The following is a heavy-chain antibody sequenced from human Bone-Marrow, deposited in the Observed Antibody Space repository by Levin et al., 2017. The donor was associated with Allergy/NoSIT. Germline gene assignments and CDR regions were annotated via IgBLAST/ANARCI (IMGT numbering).Heavy chain of an antibody. CDR1: GYTFTSYD. Sequence: ASVKVSCKASGYTFTSYDINWVRQATGQGLEWMGWMNPNSGNTGYAQKFQGRVTMTRNTSISTAYMELSSLRSEDTAVYYCARGLNQGGIAAAGIAHIFDYWGQGTLVTVSS. CDR3: ARGLNQGGIAAAGIAHIFDY. D-gene: IGHD6-13*01. CDR2: MNPNSGNT. V-gene: IGHV1-8*01. J-gene: IGHJ4*02.